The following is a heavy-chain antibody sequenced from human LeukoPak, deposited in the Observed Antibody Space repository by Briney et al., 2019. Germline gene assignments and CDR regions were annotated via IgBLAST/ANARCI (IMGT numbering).Heavy chain of an antibody. Sequence: SETLSLTCTVSGGSISSGDYYWSWIRQPPGKGLEWIGYIYYSGSTYYNPSLKSRVTISVDTSKNQFSLKLSSVTAADTAVYYCARDLLNEGNHLDYWGQGTPVTVSS. D-gene: IGHD4-23*01. J-gene: IGHJ4*02. V-gene: IGHV4-30-4*01. CDR2: IYYSGST. CDR3: ARDLLNEGNHLDY. CDR1: GGSISSGDYY.